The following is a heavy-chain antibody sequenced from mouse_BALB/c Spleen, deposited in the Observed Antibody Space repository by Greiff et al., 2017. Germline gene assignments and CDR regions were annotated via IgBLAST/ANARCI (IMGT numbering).Heavy chain of an antibody. J-gene: IGHJ2*01. CDR1: GYTFSSYW. V-gene: IGHV1-9*01. CDR2: ILPGSGST. Sequence: VQLQQSGAELMKPGASVKISCTATGYTFSSYWIEWVKQRPGHGLEWIGEILPGSGSTNYNEKFKGKATFTADTSSNTAYMQLSSLTSEDSAVYYCARGKVRRYFDYWGQGTTLTVSS. CDR3: ARGKVRRYFDY. D-gene: IGHD2-14*01.